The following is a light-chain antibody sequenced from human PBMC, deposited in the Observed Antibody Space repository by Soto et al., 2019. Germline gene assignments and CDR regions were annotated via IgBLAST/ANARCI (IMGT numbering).Light chain of an antibody. CDR2: KVS. Sequence: DVELTQSPLSLPVTLGQPASISCRSSQSLVYSDGNTYLSWIHQRPVQSPRRLIYKVSNRDPGAPGRFSRSGSTTDFTLKISGVVAEDVGVYFCMQVSHWPTTLGQRTRLEIK. V-gene: IGKV2-30*01. CDR1: QSLVYSDGNTY. CDR3: MQVSHWPTT. J-gene: IGKJ5*01.